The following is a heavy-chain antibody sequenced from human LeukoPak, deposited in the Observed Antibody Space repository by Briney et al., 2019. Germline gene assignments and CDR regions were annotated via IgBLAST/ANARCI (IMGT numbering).Heavy chain of an antibody. CDR3: ARGMAAAYDYNWFDP. CDR2: IYASGTT. D-gene: IGHD5-12*01. J-gene: IGHJ5*02. Sequence: SETLSLTCTVSGGSISSYYWSWIRQSAGKGLEWIGRIYASGTTRYNPSLNSRVTMPVDTSKNQFSLKLNSVTAADTAVYFCARGMAAAYDYNWFDPWGQGALVTVSS. V-gene: IGHV4-4*07. CDR1: GGSISSYY.